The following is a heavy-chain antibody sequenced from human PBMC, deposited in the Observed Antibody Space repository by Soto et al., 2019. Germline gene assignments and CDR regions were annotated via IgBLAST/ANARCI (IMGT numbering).Heavy chain of an antibody. Sequence: SETLSLTCAVSGGSISSSNWWSWVRQPPGKGLEWIGEIYHSGSTNYNPSLKSRVTISVDKSKNQFSLKLSSVTAADTAVYYCARDERRHKIFGVVNLYGMDVWGQGTTVTVSS. V-gene: IGHV4-4*02. CDR1: GGSISSSNW. CDR3: ARDERRHKIFGVVNLYGMDV. D-gene: IGHD3-3*01. J-gene: IGHJ6*02. CDR2: IYHSGST.